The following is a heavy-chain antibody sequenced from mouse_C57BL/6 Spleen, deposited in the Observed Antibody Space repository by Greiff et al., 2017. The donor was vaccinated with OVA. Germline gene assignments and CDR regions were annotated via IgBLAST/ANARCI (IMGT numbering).Heavy chain of an antibody. CDR3: ARDYGNYVPGCDY. CDR1: GYTFTSYW. Sequence: VQLQQPGAELVKPGASVKLSCKASGYTFTSYWMHWVKQRPGQGLEWIGMIHPNSGSTNYNEKFKSKATLTVDKSSSTAYMQLSSLTSEDSAVYYCARDYGNYVPGCDYWGQGTTLTVSS. CDR2: IHPNSGST. D-gene: IGHD2-1*01. J-gene: IGHJ2*01. V-gene: IGHV1-64*01.